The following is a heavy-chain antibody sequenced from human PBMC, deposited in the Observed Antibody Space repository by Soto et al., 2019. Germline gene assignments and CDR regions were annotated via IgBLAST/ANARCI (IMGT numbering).Heavy chain of an antibody. CDR3: ASAAGYGDYVFDY. Sequence: VQLVESGGGLVKPGGSLRLSCAASGFTFSSYSMNWVRQAPGKGLEWVSSISSSSSYIYYADSVKGRFTISRDNAKNSLYLQMNSLRAEDTAVYYCASAAGYGDYVFDYWGQGTLVTVSS. CDR2: ISSSSSYI. CDR1: GFTFSSYS. D-gene: IGHD4-17*01. J-gene: IGHJ4*02. V-gene: IGHV3-21*01.